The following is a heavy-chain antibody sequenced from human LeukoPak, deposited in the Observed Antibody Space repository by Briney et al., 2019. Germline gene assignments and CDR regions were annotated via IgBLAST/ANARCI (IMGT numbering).Heavy chain of an antibody. CDR1: GFTFSSYA. CDR3: AREGQYYYDSSGSRFDY. CDR2: ISYDGSNK. V-gene: IGHV3-30*01. D-gene: IGHD3-22*01. J-gene: IGHJ4*02. Sequence: GRSLRLSCAASGFTFSSYAMHWVRQAPGKGLEWVAVISYDGSNKYYADSVKGRFTISRDNSKNTLYLQMYSLRAEDTAVYYCAREGQYYYDSSGSRFDYRGQGTLVTVSS.